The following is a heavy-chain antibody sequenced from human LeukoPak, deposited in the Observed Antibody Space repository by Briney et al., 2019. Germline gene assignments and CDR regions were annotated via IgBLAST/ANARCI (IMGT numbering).Heavy chain of an antibody. CDR1: GYTFTSYY. Sequence: ASVKVSCKTSGYTFTSYYKHWVRQAPGQGLEWMGIINPSGGSTSYAPKFQGKVTMTRDTSMSTVYMELSSLRSEDTAVYYCARVAVAGKGNGMDVWGQGTTVTVSS. D-gene: IGHD6-19*01. V-gene: IGHV1-46*01. J-gene: IGHJ6*02. CDR2: INPSGGST. CDR3: ARVAVAGKGNGMDV.